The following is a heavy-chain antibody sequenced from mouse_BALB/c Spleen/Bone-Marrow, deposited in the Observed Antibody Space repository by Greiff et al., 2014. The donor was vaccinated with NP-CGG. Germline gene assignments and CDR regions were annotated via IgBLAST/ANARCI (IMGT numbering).Heavy chain of an antibody. Sequence: EVQLQQSGAELVKPGASVKLSCTASGFNIKDTYLHWVKQRPEQGLDWIGRIDPAIFTKYDPKFQGKATITADTSSNTAYLHLISLTSKDTAVYYCSSYRYGWYFDVWGTGTTITVSS. CDR1: GFNIKDTY. CDR3: SSYRYGWYFDV. D-gene: IGHD2-14*01. CDR2: IDPAIFT. J-gene: IGHJ1*03. V-gene: IGHV14-3*02.